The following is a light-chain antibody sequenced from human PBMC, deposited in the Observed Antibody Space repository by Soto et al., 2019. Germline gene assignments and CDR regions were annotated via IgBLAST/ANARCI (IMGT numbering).Light chain of an antibody. CDR3: SSYTSSSTYYV. CDR1: SSDVGGYNY. Sequence: QSVLTQSASVSGSPGQSITISCTGTSSDVGGYNYVSWYQQHPGKAPKLMIYDVSNRPSGVSNRFSGSKSGNTASLTISGLQAEGEADYYCSSYTSSSTYYVFGTGTKVTVL. CDR2: DVS. J-gene: IGLJ1*01. V-gene: IGLV2-14*01.